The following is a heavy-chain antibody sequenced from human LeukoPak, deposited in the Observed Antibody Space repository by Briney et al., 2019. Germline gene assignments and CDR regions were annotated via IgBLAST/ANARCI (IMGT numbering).Heavy chain of an antibody. CDR3: ARGEWSYYPIWFDP. V-gene: IGHV4-59*01. Sequence: PSETLSLTCTVSGGSISSYYWSWIRQPPGKGLEWIGYICCSGSTNYYPYLKSRVTISVDTSKNQFSLKRSSVTAADTAVYYCARGEWSYYPIWFDPWGQGTLVTVSS. J-gene: IGHJ5*02. CDR2: ICCSGST. CDR1: GGSISSYY. D-gene: IGHD1-26*01.